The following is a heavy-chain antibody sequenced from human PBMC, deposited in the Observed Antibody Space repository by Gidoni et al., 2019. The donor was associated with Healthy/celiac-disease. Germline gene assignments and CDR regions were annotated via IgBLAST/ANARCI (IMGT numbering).Heavy chain of an antibody. V-gene: IGHV1-46*01. CDR2: TNPSGGST. CDR1: GYTLTSYY. D-gene: IGHD6-13*01. Sequence: QVQLVQSGAEVKKPGASVKVSCKASGYTLTSYYMPWVRQAPGQGLEWMGITNPSGGSTSYAQKFQGRVTMTRDTSTSTVYMELSSLRSEDTAVYYCARGAGTSNWFDPWGQGTLVTVSS. J-gene: IGHJ5*02. CDR3: ARGAGTSNWFDP.